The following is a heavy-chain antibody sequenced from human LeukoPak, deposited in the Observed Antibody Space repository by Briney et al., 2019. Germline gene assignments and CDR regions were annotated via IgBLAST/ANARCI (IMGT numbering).Heavy chain of an antibody. V-gene: IGHV3-23*01. Sequence: GGSLRLSCAASGFIFSRYGMSWVRQAPGKGLEWVSAISGSGGTTYYADSVKGRFTISRDNSKNTLYLQINSLRAEDTAVYYCAKDHLPGIVVADRDYWGQGTLVTVSS. CDR1: GFIFSRYG. J-gene: IGHJ4*02. CDR3: AKDHLPGIVVADRDY. D-gene: IGHD6-19*01. CDR2: ISGSGGTT.